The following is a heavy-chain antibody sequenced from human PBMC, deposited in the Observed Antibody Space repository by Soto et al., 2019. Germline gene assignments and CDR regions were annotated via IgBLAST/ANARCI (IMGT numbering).Heavy chain of an antibody. J-gene: IGHJ6*02. CDR3: ARGITEYDILRTPYYYYGMDV. CDR2: IYYSGST. D-gene: IGHD3-9*01. Sequence: SETLSLTCTVSGGSISSYYWSWIRQPPGKGLEWIGYIYYSGSTNYNPSLKSRVTISVDTSKNQFSLKLSSVTAADTAVYYCARGITEYDILRTPYYYYGMDVWGQGTTVTVSS. V-gene: IGHV4-59*01. CDR1: GGSISSYY.